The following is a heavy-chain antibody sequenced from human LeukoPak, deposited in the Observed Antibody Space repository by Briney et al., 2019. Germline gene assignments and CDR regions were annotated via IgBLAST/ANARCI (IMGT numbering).Heavy chain of an antibody. Sequence: PGGSLRLSCAASGFTFSSYAMSWVRQAPGKGLEWVSAISGSGGSTYYADSVKGRFTISRDNSKNTLYLQMNSLRAEDTAVYYCAKADRKIVVVITPFDYWGQGTLVTVSS. CDR2: ISGSGGST. V-gene: IGHV3-23*01. J-gene: IGHJ4*02. CDR1: GFTFSSYA. CDR3: AKADRKIVVVITPFDY. D-gene: IGHD3-22*01.